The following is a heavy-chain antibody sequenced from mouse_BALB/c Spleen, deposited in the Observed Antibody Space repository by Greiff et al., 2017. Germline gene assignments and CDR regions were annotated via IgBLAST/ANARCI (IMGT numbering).Heavy chain of an antibody. V-gene: IGHV14-4*02. J-gene: IGHJ4*01. Sequence: EVQLQQSGTVLARPGASVKMSCKASGYTFTSYYMHWVKQRPEQGLEWIGWIDPENGDTEYAPKFQGKATMAADTSSNTAYLQLSSLTSEDTAVYYCNAARGDWGQGTSVTVSS. CDR1: GYTFTSYY. CDR3: NAARGD. CDR2: IDPENGDT.